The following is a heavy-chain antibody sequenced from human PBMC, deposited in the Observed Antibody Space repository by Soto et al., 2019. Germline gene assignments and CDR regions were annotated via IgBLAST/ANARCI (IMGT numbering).Heavy chain of an antibody. J-gene: IGHJ4*02. CDR1: GFSFSAHG. CDR3: ARDDLFVDNGLDH. CDR2: INDGSEE. Sequence: QVQLVESGGGVVRPGTSLRLSCAATGFSFSAHGMHWVRQAPGKGLEWLAVINDGSEEGYADSVRGRFTISRDNARNILYLQMYNLRAEDSALYYCARDDLFVDNGLDHGGQGTLVTVSS. V-gene: IGHV3-33*01. D-gene: IGHD1-1*01.